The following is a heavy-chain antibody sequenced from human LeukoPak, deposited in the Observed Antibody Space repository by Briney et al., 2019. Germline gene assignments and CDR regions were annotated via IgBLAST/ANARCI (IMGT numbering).Heavy chain of an antibody. Sequence: GGSLRLSCAASGFSVSSNYMSWVRQAPGKGLEWVSLLYSDGSTYYADSVKGRFTISRDNSKNTLYLQMNSLRAEYTALYYCARGSSSSGFGWGQGTLVTVSS. CDR2: LYSDGST. CDR3: ARGSSSSGFG. V-gene: IGHV3-53*01. D-gene: IGHD6-6*01. CDR1: GFSVSSNY. J-gene: IGHJ4*02.